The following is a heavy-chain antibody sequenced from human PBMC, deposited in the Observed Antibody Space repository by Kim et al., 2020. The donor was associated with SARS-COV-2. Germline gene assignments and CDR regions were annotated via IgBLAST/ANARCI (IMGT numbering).Heavy chain of an antibody. V-gene: IGHV3-30*18. J-gene: IGHJ4*02. CDR1: GFTFNNYG. D-gene: IGHD2-15*01. Sequence: GGSLRLSCAVSGFTFNNYGMHWFRQAPGKGLEWLAIISSDGNTKEYADFVKGRFTISKDSFTNTLYLQMSSLRADDTAVYYCAKGYDFAGHIGVGDYWGQGTLVTVSS. CDR2: ISSDGNTK. CDR3: AKGYDFAGHIGVGDY.